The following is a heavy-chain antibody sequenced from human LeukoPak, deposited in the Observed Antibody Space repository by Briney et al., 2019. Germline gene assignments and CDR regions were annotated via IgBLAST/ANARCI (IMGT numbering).Heavy chain of an antibody. J-gene: IGHJ4*02. CDR3: ARDPGYCSSTSCYKGHFDY. CDR2: ISAYNGNT. V-gene: IGHV1-18*01. D-gene: IGHD2-2*02. Sequence: ASVKVSCKASGYTFTSYGISWVRQAPGQGLEWMGWISAYNGNTNYAQKLQGRVTMTTDTSTSTAYMGLRSLRSDDTAVYYCARDPGYCSSTSCYKGHFDYWGQGTLVTVSS. CDR1: GYTFTSYG.